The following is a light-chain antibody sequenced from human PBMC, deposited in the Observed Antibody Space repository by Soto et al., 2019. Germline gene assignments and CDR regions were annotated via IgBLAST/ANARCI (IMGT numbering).Light chain of an antibody. Sequence: DIQMSQSPSSLSASVGDSVTITCRASHRISSYLNWYQQKXGKAPKXXXDKXSTLKRGVPSRLSGSGSATEFTLTISSLQPDYFATYYCQHYKSYPEAFGQGTKVDIK. J-gene: IGKJ1*01. CDR1: HRISSY. CDR3: QHYKSYPEA. CDR2: KXS. V-gene: IGKV1-5*03.